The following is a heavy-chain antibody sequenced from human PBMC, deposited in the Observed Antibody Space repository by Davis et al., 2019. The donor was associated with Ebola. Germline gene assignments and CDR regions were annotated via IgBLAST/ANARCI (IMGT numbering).Heavy chain of an antibody. J-gene: IGHJ5*02. CDR2: INAGNGNT. D-gene: IGHD3-10*01. CDR3: ARDTYYYGSGSYSPPPGFDP. Sequence: ASVKVSCKASGYTFTSYAMHWVRQAPGQRLEWMGWINAGNGNTKYSQKFQGRVTITRDTSASTAYMELSSLRSEDTAVYYCARDTYYYGSGSYSPPPGFDPWGQGTLVTVSS. V-gene: IGHV1-3*01. CDR1: GYTFTSYA.